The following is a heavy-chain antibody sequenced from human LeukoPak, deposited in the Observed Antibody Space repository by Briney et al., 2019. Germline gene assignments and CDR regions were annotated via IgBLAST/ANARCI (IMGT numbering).Heavy chain of an antibody. CDR3: ARAVVYGDYQIFDY. J-gene: IGHJ4*02. V-gene: IGHV3-7*01. CDR2: IKQDGSEK. CDR1: GFTFSSYW. D-gene: IGHD4-17*01. Sequence: GGSLRLSCAASGFTFSSYWMSWVRQAPGKGLGWVANIKQDGSEKYYVDSVKGRFTISRDNAKNSLYLQMNSLKAEDTAVYYCARAVVYGDYQIFDYWGQGTLVTVSS.